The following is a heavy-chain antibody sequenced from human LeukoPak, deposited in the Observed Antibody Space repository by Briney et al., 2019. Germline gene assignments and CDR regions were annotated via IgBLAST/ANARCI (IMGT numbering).Heavy chain of an antibody. CDR3: AKGIVATISDSIFDY. CDR1: GFTFDDYA. D-gene: IGHD5-12*01. V-gene: IGHV3-43*02. Sequence: GGSLRLSCAASGFTFDDYAMHWVRQAPGKGLEWVSLISGDGGSTYYADSVKGRFTISRDNSKNSLYLQMNSLRTEDTALYYCAKGIVATISDSIFDYWGQGTLATVSS. J-gene: IGHJ4*02. CDR2: ISGDGGST.